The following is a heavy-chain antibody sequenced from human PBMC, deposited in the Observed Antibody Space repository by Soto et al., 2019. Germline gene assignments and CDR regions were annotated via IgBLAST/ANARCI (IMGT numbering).Heavy chain of an antibody. D-gene: IGHD5-12*01. CDR1: GGSISSYY. J-gene: IGHJ6*03. Sequence: SETLSLTCTVSGGSISSYYWSWIRQPPGKGLEWIGYIYYSGSTNYNPSLKSRVTISVDTSKNQFSLKLSSVTAADTAVYYCARDRSPRYSGSSYYYYMDVWGKGTTVTVSS. CDR2: IYYSGST. CDR3: ARDRSPRYSGSSYYYYMDV. V-gene: IGHV4-59*01.